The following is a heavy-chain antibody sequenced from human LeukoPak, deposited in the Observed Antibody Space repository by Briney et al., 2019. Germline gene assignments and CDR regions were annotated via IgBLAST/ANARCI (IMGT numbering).Heavy chain of an antibody. Sequence: ASVKVSCKASGYTFTSYDINWVRRATGQGLEWMGWMNPNSGNTGYAQKFQGRVTMTRNTSISTAYMELSSLRSEDTAVYYCARDRERKGYSYALHWGQGTLVTVSS. J-gene: IGHJ4*02. CDR2: MNPNSGNT. D-gene: IGHD5-18*01. CDR1: GYTFTSYD. V-gene: IGHV1-8*01. CDR3: ARDRERKGYSYALH.